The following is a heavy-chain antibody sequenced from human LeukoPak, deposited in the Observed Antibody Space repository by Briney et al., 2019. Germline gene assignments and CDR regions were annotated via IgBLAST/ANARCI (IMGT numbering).Heavy chain of an antibody. CDR2: ISGSGGST. CDR1: GFTFSSCA. J-gene: IGHJ4*02. CDR3: ARDGGYYYDSSGYHLDY. D-gene: IGHD3-22*01. Sequence: GWSLRLSCAASGFTFSSCAMNWVRQAPGKGLEWVSSISGSGGSTYYADSVKGRFTISRDNSKNTLYLQMNSLRAEDTAVYYCARDGGYYYDSSGYHLDYWGQGTLVTVSS. V-gene: IGHV3-23*01.